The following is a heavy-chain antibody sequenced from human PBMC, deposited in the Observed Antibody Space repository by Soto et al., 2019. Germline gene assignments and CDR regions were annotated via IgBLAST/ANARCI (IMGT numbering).Heavy chain of an antibody. V-gene: IGHV3-33*01. CDR1: GISFGSSG. Sequence: QVQLVESGGGVVQPGRSLRLSCVASGISFGSSGMHWVRQAPGKGLEWVAFIWYDGSNQYYSDSVKGRFTISRDNSMNTVSRQMDSLRVEDTGIYYCARDGAHQDIDYWGQGTLVTVSS. J-gene: IGHJ4*02. CDR3: ARDGAHQDIDY. D-gene: IGHD2-2*01. CDR2: IWYDGSNQ.